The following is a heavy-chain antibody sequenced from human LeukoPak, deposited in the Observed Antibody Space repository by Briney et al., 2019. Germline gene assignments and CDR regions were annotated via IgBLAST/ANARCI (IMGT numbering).Heavy chain of an antibody. CDR2: IRYDGSNK. J-gene: IGHJ6*03. CDR1: GFTFSSYG. Sequence: QTGGSLRLSCAASGFTFSSYGMHWVRQAPGKGLEWVAFIRYDGSNKYYADSVKGRFTISRDNSKNTLYLQMNSLRAEDTAVYYCAKELKSTYYDNLTGYYNYYYYMDVWGKGTTVTISS. D-gene: IGHD3-9*01. V-gene: IGHV3-30*02. CDR3: AKELKSTYYDNLTGYYNYYYYMDV.